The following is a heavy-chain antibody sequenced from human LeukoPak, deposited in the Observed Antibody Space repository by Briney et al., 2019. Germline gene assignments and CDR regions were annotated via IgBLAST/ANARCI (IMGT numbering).Heavy chain of an antibody. CDR1: GYSFTSYW. CDR2: IDPSDSYT. Sequence: GESLRISCQCPGYSFTSYWISWVRQMPAQGQEWVGSIDPSDSYTNYSPSFQGHVLISADQCISAAYLQWRSLKASDTAMYYCVIKGDYGDYYFDYWGQGTLVTVSP. V-gene: IGHV5-10-1*01. CDR3: VIKGDYGDYYFDY. D-gene: IGHD4-17*01. J-gene: IGHJ4*02.